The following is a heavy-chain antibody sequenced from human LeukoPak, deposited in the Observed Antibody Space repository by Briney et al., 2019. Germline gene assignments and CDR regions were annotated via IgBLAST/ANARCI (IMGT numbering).Heavy chain of an antibody. CDR1: GGSISSGGYY. J-gene: IGHJ4*02. V-gene: IGHV4-30-2*01. Sequence: SETLSLTCTVSGGSISSGGYYWSWIRQPPGKGLEWIGYIYHSGSTYYNPSLKSRVTISVDRSKNQFSLKLSSVTAADTAMYYCARGVDSGTIDYWGQGTLVTVSS. D-gene: IGHD6-19*01. CDR3: ARGVDSGTIDY. CDR2: IYHSGST.